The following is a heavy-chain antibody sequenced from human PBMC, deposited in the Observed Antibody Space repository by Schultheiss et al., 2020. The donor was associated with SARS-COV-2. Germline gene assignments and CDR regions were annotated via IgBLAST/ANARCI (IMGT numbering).Heavy chain of an antibody. Sequence: SETLSLTCTVSGDSISTGGYYWSWIRQRPGKGLEWIGYIYSSGRTYYNPSLKSLVTISVDTSENQLSLKMTSMTAADTAVYYCARAQWLRGDFDYWGQGTLVTVSS. D-gene: IGHD5-12*01. CDR2: IYSSGRT. J-gene: IGHJ4*02. CDR1: GDSISTGGYY. V-gene: IGHV4-31*01. CDR3: ARAQWLRGDFDY.